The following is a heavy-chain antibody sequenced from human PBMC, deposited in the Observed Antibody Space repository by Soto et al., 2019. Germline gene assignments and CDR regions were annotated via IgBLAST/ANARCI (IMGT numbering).Heavy chain of an antibody. CDR1: GYTFTNDG. CDR3: ERDNAVSTDPIDY. V-gene: IGHV1-18*01. Sequence: ASVKVSCKASGYTFTNDGISWVRQAPGQGLEWMGWISADSGYTNYAQKLQGRVTLTTDPVTNTAYMELRSLRSDDTAVYFCERDNAVSTDPIDYWGPGTLVTVSS. J-gene: IGHJ4*02. D-gene: IGHD4-17*01. CDR2: ISADSGYT.